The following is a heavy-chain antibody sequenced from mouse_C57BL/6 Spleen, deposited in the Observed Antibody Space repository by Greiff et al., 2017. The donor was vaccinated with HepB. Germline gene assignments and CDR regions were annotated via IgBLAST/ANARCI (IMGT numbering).Heavy chain of an antibody. D-gene: IGHD2-2*01. V-gene: IGHV1-52*01. Sequence: VQLQQPGAELVRPGSSVKLSCKASGYTFTSYWMHWVKQRPIQGLEWIGNIDPSDSETHYNQKFKDKATLTVDKSSSTAYMQLSSLTSEDSAVYYCARWLVDYAMDYWGQGTSVTVSS. CDR1: GYTFTSYW. CDR3: ARWLVDYAMDY. J-gene: IGHJ4*01. CDR2: IDPSDSET.